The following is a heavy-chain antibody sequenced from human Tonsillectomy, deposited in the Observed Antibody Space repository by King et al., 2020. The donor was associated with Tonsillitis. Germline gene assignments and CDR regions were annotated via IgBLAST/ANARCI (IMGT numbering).Heavy chain of an antibody. V-gene: IGHV3-15*07. CDR3: ATVLTGTIDY. Sequence: VQLVESGGGLVKPGGSLRLSCAASGFTFSSAWMNWVRQAPGKGLEWVGRLKSKTDGGKTDYAAPVKGRFTISRDDSKNTLYLQMNSLKTEDTAVYYCATVLTGTIDYWGQGTLVTVSS. CDR2: LKSKTDGGKT. CDR1: GFTFSSAW. D-gene: IGHD1-7*01. J-gene: IGHJ4*02.